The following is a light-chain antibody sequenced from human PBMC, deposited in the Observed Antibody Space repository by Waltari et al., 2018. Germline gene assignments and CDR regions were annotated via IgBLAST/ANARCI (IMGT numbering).Light chain of an antibody. V-gene: IGLV2-11*01. CDR1: SSDVGGYNY. J-gene: IGLJ2*01. CDR3: RSYAGSYVV. Sequence: QSALTQPRSVSGSPGQSVTISCPGTSSDVGGYNYVSWYQQHPGKAPKLMIYDVSKRPSGVPDRFSGSKSGNTASLTISGLQAEDEADYYCRSYAGSYVVFGGGTKLTVL. CDR2: DVS.